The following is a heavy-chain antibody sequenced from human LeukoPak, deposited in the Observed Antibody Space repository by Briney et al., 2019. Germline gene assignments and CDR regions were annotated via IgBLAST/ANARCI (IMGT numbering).Heavy chain of an antibody. CDR3: ARDLGYYGSGSYLGY. Sequence: GGSLRLSCAASGFTFSSYSMNWVRQAPGKGLEWVSSISSTTTYIYYADSVKGRITISRDNAKHLLYLQMHSLRAEDTAVYYCARDLGYYGSGSYLGYWGQGTLVTVSS. CDR2: ISSTTTYI. J-gene: IGHJ4*02. D-gene: IGHD3-10*01. CDR1: GFTFSSYS. V-gene: IGHV3-21*01.